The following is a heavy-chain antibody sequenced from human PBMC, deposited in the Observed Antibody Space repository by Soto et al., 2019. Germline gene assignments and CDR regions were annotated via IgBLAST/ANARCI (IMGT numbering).Heavy chain of an antibody. J-gene: IGHJ5*02. CDR2: IYYSGST. V-gene: IGHV4-30-4*01. D-gene: IGHD3-3*01. CDR3: ARDVHYDFWSGYQRNWFDP. Sequence: SETLSLTCTVSGGSISSGDYYWSWIRQPPGKGLEWIGYIYYSGSTYYNPSLKSRVTISVDTSKNQFSLKLSSVTAADTAVYYCARDVHYDFWSGYQRNWFDPWGQGTLVTVSS. CDR1: GGSISSGDYY.